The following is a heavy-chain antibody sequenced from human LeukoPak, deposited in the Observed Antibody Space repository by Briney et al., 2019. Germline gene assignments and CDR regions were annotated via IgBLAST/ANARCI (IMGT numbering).Heavy chain of an antibody. CDR3: ARRGLRFLELTRRDAFDI. D-gene: IGHD3-3*01. V-gene: IGHV4-59*08. CDR2: IYYSGST. CDR1: GGSISSYY. Sequence: SETLSLTCTVSGGSISSYYWSWIRQPPGKGLEWIGYIYYSGSTNYNPSLKSRVTISVDTSKNQFSLKLSSVTAADTAVYYCARRGLRFLELTRRDAFDIRGQGTMVTVSS. J-gene: IGHJ3*02.